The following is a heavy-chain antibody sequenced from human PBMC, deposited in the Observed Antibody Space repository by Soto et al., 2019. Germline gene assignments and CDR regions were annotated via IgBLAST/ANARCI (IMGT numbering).Heavy chain of an antibody. CDR2: ISYDGSKK. CDR3: ATDLNWEHY. J-gene: IGHJ4*02. Sequence: QVKLVESGGGVVQPGRSLRLSCAASGFTFSSLGMDWVRQAPGKGLEWVALISYDGSKKYYGDSVKGRFTISRDNSRNTLHLQMNGLRPEDTAVYYCATDLNWEHYWGQGTLVTVSS. CDR1: GFTFSSLG. D-gene: IGHD7-27*01. V-gene: IGHV3-30-3*01.